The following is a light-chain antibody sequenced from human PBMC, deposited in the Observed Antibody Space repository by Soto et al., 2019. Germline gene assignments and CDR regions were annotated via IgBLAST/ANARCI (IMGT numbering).Light chain of an antibody. CDR2: DAS. CDR1: QSVSSY. Sequence: EIMLTQCPATLSLSPGERATLSCGASQSVSSYLAWYQQKPGQAPRLLIYDASNRATGIPARFSGSGSGTDFTLTISSLEPEDFAVYYCQQRGEWPPGATFGQGTRLEIK. V-gene: IGKV3-11*01. CDR3: QQRGEWPPGAT. J-gene: IGKJ5*01.